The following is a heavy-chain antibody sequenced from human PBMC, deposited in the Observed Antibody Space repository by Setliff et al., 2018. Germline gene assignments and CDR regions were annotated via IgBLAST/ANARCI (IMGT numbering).Heavy chain of an antibody. D-gene: IGHD2-15*01. V-gene: IGHV3-74*03. CDR2: LNEDGSTT. CDR3: AKGNLGYCSGGICYPFDY. Sequence: GGSLRLSCAASGFTFSSYWMHWVRQAPGKGLVWVSRLNEDGSTTTYADSVKGRFTISRDNAKNTLYLEMYSLRAEDTAVYYCAKGNLGYCSGGICYPFDYWGQGSLVTVSS. J-gene: IGHJ4*02. CDR1: GFTFSSYW.